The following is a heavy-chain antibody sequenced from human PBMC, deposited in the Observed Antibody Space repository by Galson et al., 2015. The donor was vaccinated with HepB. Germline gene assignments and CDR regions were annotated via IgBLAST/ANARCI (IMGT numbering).Heavy chain of an antibody. D-gene: IGHD4-11*01. CDR3: ARFPTTFFDY. CDR2: INHTGNT. CDR1: GGLFTGHY. V-gene: IGHV4-34*10. Sequence: QVHLQESGPGLVKPSETLSLTCAVSGGLFTGHYWSWIRQPPGKALEWIGEINHTGNTNYNPSLKSRVSISIDTSKNQFSLRLTSVTAADTALYFCARFPTTFFDYWGQGTLVIVSS. J-gene: IGHJ4*02.